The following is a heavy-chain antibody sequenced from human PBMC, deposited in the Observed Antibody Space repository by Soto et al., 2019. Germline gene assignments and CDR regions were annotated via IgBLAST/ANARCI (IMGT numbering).Heavy chain of an antibody. V-gene: IGHV3-21*01. J-gene: IGHJ6*02. CDR2: ISSSSSYI. Sequence: EVQLVESGGGLVKPGGSLRLSCAASGFTFSSYSMNWVRQAPGKGLEWVSSISSSSSYIYYADSVKGRFTISRDNAKHSLYLQMNGLRAEETAVYYCARVRTICGEVDVWCQGTTVTVSS. D-gene: IGHD3-3*01. CDR3: ARVRTICGEVDV. CDR1: GFTFSSYS.